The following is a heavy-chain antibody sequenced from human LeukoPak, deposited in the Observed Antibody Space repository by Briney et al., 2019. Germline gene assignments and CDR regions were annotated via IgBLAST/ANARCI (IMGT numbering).Heavy chain of an antibody. J-gene: IGHJ4*02. CDR2: INPNSGGT. D-gene: IGHD3-9*01. V-gene: IGHV1-2*02. Sequence: ASVNVSCKASGYTFTGYYMHWVRQAPGQGLEWMGWINPNSGGTNYAQKFQGRVTMTRDTSISTAYMELNRLRSDDTAVYYCATNFDWLSYFDYWGQGTLSPSPQ. CDR1: GYTFTGYY. CDR3: ATNFDWLSYFDY.